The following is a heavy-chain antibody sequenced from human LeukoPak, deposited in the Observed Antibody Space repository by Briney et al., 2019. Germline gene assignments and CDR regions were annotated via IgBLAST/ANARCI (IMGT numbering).Heavy chain of an antibody. J-gene: IGHJ6*02. CDR3: ARDPYSGSEEHYYGMDV. V-gene: IGHV3-74*01. Sequence: RSGGSLRLSCAASGFTFSSYWMHWVRRAPGKGLVWVSRINSGGSSTSYADSVKGRFTISRDNSKNTLYLQMNSLRAEDTAVYYCARDPYSGSEEHYYGMDVWGQGTTVTVSS. CDR2: INSGGSST. CDR1: GFTFSSYW. D-gene: IGHD1-26*01.